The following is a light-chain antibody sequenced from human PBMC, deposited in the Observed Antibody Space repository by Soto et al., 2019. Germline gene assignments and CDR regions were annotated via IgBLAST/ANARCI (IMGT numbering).Light chain of an antibody. J-gene: IGKJ4*01. Sequence: EIVLTQSPAAVSLSPGERATLSCRASQSVSSNLAWYQQKPGQAPRLLIYGASSRATGIPDRFSGSGSGTDFTLTISSLQPEDFATYYCQQANTFPLTFGGGTKVDIK. CDR1: QSVSSN. V-gene: IGKV3-11*01. CDR2: GAS. CDR3: QQANTFPLT.